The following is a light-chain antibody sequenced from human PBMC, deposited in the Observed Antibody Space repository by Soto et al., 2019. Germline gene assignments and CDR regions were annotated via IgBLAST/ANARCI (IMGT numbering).Light chain of an antibody. Sequence: QSALTQPASVSGSPGQSITISCTGTNSDVGAYNYVSWYQQYPGKAPKLIICEVSNRPPGVSNRLSGSKSGNTASLTISGLQAEDEAEYYCSSYTSTSTWVFGGGTKVTVL. CDR3: SSYTSTSTWV. CDR2: EVS. J-gene: IGLJ3*02. V-gene: IGLV2-14*01. CDR1: NSDVGAYNY.